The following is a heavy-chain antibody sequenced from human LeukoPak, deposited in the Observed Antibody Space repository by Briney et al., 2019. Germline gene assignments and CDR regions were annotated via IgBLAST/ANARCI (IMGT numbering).Heavy chain of an antibody. CDR3: VRDSDHAPDY. Sequence: ASVKVSCKTSGYIFTNYGVSWVRQAPGQGLEWMGWINIYNGHTIYAQEFQGRVTLTTDTSTSTAHMDLRSLRSDDTAVYYCVRDSDHAPDYWGQGTLITVSS. D-gene: IGHD3-10*01. J-gene: IGHJ4*02. CDR2: INIYNGHT. CDR1: GYIFTNYG. V-gene: IGHV1-18*01.